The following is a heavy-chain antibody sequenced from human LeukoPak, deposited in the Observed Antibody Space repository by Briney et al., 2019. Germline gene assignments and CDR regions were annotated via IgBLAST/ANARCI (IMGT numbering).Heavy chain of an antibody. V-gene: IGHV3-53*05. CDR2: IYSGGNT. CDR3: ARSVSSAWSPFDY. D-gene: IGHD6-13*01. CDR1: GFIVSGNY. J-gene: IGHJ4*02. Sequence: AGGSLRLSCAASGFIVSGNYMSWVRQAPGKELEWVSVIYSGGNTYYADSVKGRFTISRDNSKNTLYLQMNSLRAEDTAVYYCARSVSSAWSPFDYWGQGTLVTVSS.